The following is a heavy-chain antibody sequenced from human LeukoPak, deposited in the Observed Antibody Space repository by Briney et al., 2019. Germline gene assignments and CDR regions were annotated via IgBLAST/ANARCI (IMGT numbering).Heavy chain of an antibody. CDR3: GRGRSMVRGSPSRWFVL. D-gene: IGHD3-10*01. CDR2: INPKRGGT. V-gene: IGHV1-2*02. Sequence: ASVKVSCKPSGYTFTGYYMHWVRQAPGQGLEWMGWINPKRGGTNYAQKFLGRVTLTRDTSINTAYIELTRLGSDDTAVFYCGRGRSMVRGSPSRWFVLWGQGTRVSVSA. CDR1: GYTFTGYY. J-gene: IGHJ5*02.